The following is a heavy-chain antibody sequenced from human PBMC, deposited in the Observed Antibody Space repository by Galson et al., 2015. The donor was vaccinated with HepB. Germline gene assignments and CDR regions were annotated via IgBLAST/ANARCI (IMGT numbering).Heavy chain of an antibody. Sequence: SVKVSCKASGYTFTSYDINWVRQAPGQGLEWMGWMNPNSGNTGYAQKFQGRVTMTRNTSISAAYMELSSLRSEDTAVYYCAKRGHRSSGYSLDVWGQGTTVTVSS. CDR3: AKRGHRSSGYSLDV. CDR2: MNPNSGNT. CDR1: GYTFTSYD. V-gene: IGHV1-8*01. J-gene: IGHJ6*02. D-gene: IGHD3-22*01.